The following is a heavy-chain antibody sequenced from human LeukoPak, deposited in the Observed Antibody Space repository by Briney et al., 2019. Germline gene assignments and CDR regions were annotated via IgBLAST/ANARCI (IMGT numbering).Heavy chain of an antibody. Sequence: GASVKVSCKASGYTYPTSGISWVRQAPGQGLEWMGWISAYNGNTNYAQKLQGRVTMTTDTSTSTAYMELRSLRSDDTAVYYCARDRAAGLRGGYWGQGTLVTVSS. J-gene: IGHJ4*02. CDR3: ARDRAAGLRGGY. CDR2: ISAYNGNT. CDR1: GYTYPTSG. D-gene: IGHD6-13*01. V-gene: IGHV1-18*01.